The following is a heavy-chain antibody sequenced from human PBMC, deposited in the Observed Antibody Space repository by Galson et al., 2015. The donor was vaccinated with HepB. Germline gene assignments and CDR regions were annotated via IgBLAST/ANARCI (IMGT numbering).Heavy chain of an antibody. CDR3: ATGGWIESSALGY. V-gene: IGHV3-30*02. Sequence: SLRLSCAASGFTFSNYGMHWVRQAPGKGLEWVAYIRYVGTNKYYVDSVNGRFTISRDNSKNTLYVQMSSLRAEDTAVYYCATGGWIESSALGYWGQGTLVTVSS. J-gene: IGHJ4*02. D-gene: IGHD6-19*01. CDR1: GFTFSNYG. CDR2: IRYVGTNK.